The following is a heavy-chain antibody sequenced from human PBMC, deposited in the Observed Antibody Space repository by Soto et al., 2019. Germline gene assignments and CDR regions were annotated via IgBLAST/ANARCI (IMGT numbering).Heavy chain of an antibody. D-gene: IGHD4-17*01. J-gene: IGHJ6*03. CDR1: GGSISSYY. CDR2: IYYSGST. CDR3: ARSRLGTTVTNYYYYMDV. Sequence: SETLSLTCTLSGGSISSYYWTWIRQPPGKGLEWIGYIYYSGSTNYNPSLKSRVTISVDTSKNQFSLKLSSVTAADTAVYYCARSRLGTTVTNYYYYMDVWGKGTTVT. V-gene: IGHV4-59*01.